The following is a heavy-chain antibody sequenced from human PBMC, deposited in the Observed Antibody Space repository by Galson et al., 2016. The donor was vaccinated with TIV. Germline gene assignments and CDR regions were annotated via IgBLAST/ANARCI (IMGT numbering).Heavy chain of an antibody. J-gene: IGHJ6*02. D-gene: IGHD5-18*01. CDR1: GDTFSTYP. CDR2: LIPLFGTA. Sequence: SVKVSCKASGDTFSTYPFNWVRQAPGQGLEWVGGLIPLFGTANYAQKFQGRVTITAAHSTSTLYMEVSSLRSEDTAVYYRAKDRNTAMDPYHYYYGMDVWGQGTTVSVSS. V-gene: IGHV1-69*13. CDR3: AKDRNTAMDPYHYYYGMDV.